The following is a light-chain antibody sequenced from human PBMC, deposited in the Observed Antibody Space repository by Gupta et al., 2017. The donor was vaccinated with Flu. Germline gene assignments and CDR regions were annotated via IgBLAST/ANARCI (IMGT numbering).Light chain of an antibody. V-gene: IGKV1-39*01. CDR3: QQSYSTPRT. CDR2: AAS. CDR1: QSISNY. J-gene: IGKJ1*01. Sequence: DIQMTQSPSSLSASVGDRVTITCRASQSISNYLNWYQQKPGKAPNLLIYAASSFQSGVPSRFSGSGSGTDFTLTISSLQPEDFATYYCQQSYSTPRTFGQGTKVEIK.